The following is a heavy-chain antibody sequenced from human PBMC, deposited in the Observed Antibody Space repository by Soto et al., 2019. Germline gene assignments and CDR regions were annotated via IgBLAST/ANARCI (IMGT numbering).Heavy chain of an antibody. J-gene: IGHJ2*01. CDR1: GYTFTGYY. CDR2: INPNSGGT. Sequence: ASVKVSCKASGYTFTGYYMHWVRQAPGQGLEWMGWINPNSGGTNYAQKFQGWVTMTRDTSISTAYMELSRLRSDDTAVYYCGRRGYCSGGSCYDWYFDLWGRGTLVTVSS. CDR3: GRRGYCSGGSCYDWYFDL. V-gene: IGHV1-2*04. D-gene: IGHD2-15*01.